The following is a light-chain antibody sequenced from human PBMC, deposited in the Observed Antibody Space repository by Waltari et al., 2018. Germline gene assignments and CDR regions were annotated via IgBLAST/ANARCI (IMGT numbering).Light chain of an antibody. V-gene: IGLV2-8*01. CDR2: EVS. CDR1: SGDIGTFKS. J-gene: IGLJ2*01. CDR3: SSYAGNNHLI. Sequence: QSALTQPPSASGSPGQSLTTPCTGSSGDIGTFKSASWYQQPPGKAPKVIIYEVSKRPSGVPGRFSASKSDNTASLTVSGLQSDDEAIYYCSSYAGNNHLIFGGGTRVTVL.